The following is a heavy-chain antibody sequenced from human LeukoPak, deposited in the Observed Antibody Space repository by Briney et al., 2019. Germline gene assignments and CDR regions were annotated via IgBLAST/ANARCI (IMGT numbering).Heavy chain of an antibody. D-gene: IGHD4-17*01. CDR2: IKQDGSEK. J-gene: IGHJ6*03. CDR1: GFTFSSYW. CDR3: ARVGVLYGDYVPYYYYYMDV. V-gene: IGHV3-7*03. Sequence: GGSLRLSCAASGFTFSSYWMSWVRQAPGKGLEWVANIKQDGSEKYYVDSVKGRFTISRDNAKNSLYLQMNSLRAEDTAVYYCARVGVLYGDYVPYYYYYMDVWGKGTTVTVSS.